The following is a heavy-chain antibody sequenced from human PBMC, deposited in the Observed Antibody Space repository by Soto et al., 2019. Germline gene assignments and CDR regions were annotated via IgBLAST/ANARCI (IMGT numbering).Heavy chain of an antibody. V-gene: IGHV3-23*01. D-gene: IGHD2-2*01. Sequence: EVQLLESGGGLVQPEGSLRLYCAASGFTFSNYAMSWVRQAPGKGLEWVSTLSGSGGSTYYADSVKGRFTISRDNSKNTLYLQMNSLRAEDTAVYYCAKDTVPVATPWFDPWGQGTLVTVSS. CDR3: AKDTVPVATPWFDP. CDR2: LSGSGGST. J-gene: IGHJ5*02. CDR1: GFTFSNYA.